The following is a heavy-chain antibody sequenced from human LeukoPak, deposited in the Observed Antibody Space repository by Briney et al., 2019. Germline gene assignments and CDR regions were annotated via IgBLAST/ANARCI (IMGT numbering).Heavy chain of an antibody. CDR1: GFTFSNYW. D-gene: IGHD5-12*01. J-gene: IGHJ4*02. V-gene: IGHV3-7*01. CDR2: INQDGSEE. Sequence: GSLRLSCAASGFTFSNYWMSWVRQAPGKGLEWVAHINQDGSEEHYMDSVKARFIISRDNAKNSLSLQMDSLRAENTAVYYCVRDGGVSGYDLLDYWGQGTLVTLSS. CDR3: VRDGGVSGYDLLDY.